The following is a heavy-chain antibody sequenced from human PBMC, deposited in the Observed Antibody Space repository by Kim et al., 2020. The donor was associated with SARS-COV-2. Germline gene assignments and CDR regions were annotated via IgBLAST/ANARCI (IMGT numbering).Heavy chain of an antibody. D-gene: IGHD3-10*01. CDR2: IYSGGTT. CDR3: ARAPTSSGSGREFDC. V-gene: IGHV3-66*01. CDR1: GFSVSNNY. Sequence: GGSLRLSCAASGFSVSNNYMSWVRQAPGKGLEWVSVIYSGGTTYYADSVKGRFATSRDISKNTLDLQMSSLRAEDTAVYYCARAPTSSGSGREFDCWGQGTLVTVSS. J-gene: IGHJ4*02.